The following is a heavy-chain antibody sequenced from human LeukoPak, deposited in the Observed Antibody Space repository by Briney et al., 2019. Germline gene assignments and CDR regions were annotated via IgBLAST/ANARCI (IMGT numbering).Heavy chain of an antibody. CDR1: GYSISSVYF. CDR2: IDHSGST. V-gene: IGHV4-38-2*01. D-gene: IGHD1-26*01. CDR3: ARNGGYGKFDY. Sequence: SETLSLTCAVSGYSISSVYFWGWLRRPPGKGLEWIGTIDHSGSTYYNPSLKSRVTMSVDTSKNQFSLNLSSVTAADTAFYYCARNGGYGKFDYWGQGTLVTVSS. J-gene: IGHJ4*02.